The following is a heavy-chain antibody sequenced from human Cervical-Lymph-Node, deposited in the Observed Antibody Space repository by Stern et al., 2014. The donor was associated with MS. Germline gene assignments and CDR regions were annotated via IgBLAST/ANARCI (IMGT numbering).Heavy chain of an antibody. CDR2: LVWNDKT. CDR3: ARMMGSGYRHYFDY. V-gene: IGHV2-70*04. J-gene: IGHJ4*02. CDR1: GFSLVTSGVR. D-gene: IGHD3-3*01. Sequence: QVTLRESGPALVKPTQTLTLTCTFSGFSLVTSGVRVSWIRQPPGKALEWLARLVWNDKTFYKTSLMTRLTISKDTSKNQVVLTMTNVDPVDTATYYCARMMGSGYRHYFDYWGQGTPVTVS.